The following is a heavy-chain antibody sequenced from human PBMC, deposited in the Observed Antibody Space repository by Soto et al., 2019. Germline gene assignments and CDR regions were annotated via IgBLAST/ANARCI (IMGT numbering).Heavy chain of an antibody. CDR1: GFSFSDYY. CDR3: AKMTSTGWYDPVFH. V-gene: IGHV3-11*01. J-gene: IGHJ4*02. Sequence: QVQLVESGGALVKTRGSLRLSCVASGFSFSDYYISWVRQAPGKGLEWLSYISGSSSNIYYADSVKGRFTISRDHAENSVFLQMNNLRAEVTARYYCAKMTSTGWYDPVFHWGQGTLVTVCS. CDR2: ISGSSSNI. D-gene: IGHD6-19*01.